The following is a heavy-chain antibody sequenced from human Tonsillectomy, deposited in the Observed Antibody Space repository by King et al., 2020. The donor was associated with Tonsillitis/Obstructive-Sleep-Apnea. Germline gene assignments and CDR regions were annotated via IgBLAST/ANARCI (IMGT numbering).Heavy chain of an antibody. J-gene: IGHJ4*02. Sequence: VQLVQSGSELKKPGASVKVSCKASGYTFTSYAMNWLRQAPGQGLEWMGWINTNTGNPTYAQGFTGRFVFSLDTSVSTSYLQISSLKAEDTSVYYCARKFWRRTSCLDYWGERTLVTVSS. CDR1: GYTFTSYA. CDR2: INTNTGNP. D-gene: IGHD2-2*01. CDR3: ARKFWRRTSCLDY. V-gene: IGHV7-4-1*02.